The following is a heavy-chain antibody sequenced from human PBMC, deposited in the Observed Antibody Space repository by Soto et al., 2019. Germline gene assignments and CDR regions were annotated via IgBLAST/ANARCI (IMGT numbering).Heavy chain of an antibody. CDR2: IYSGGST. J-gene: IGHJ4*02. Sequence: GGSLRLSCAASGFTVSSNYMSWVRQAPGKGLEWVSVIYSGGSTYYADSVKGRFTISRDNSKNTLYLQMNSLRAEDTAVYYCAISYSNYFSAYWGQGTLVTVSS. V-gene: IGHV3-66*01. CDR3: AISYSNYFSAY. CDR1: GFTVSSNY. D-gene: IGHD4-4*01.